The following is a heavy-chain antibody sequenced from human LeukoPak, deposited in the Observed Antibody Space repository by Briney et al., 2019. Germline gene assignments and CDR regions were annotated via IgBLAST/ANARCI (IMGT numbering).Heavy chain of an antibody. V-gene: IGHV3-23*01. CDR3: AKVSGYYYYMDV. Sequence: PGGSLRLSCAASGFTFSSYAMSWVRQAPGKGLEWVSAISGSGGSTYYADSVKGRFTTSRDNSKNTLYLQMNSLRAEDTAVYYCAKVSGYYYYMDVWGKGTTVTVSS. CDR2: ISGSGGST. CDR1: GFTFSSYA. D-gene: IGHD3-10*01. J-gene: IGHJ6*03.